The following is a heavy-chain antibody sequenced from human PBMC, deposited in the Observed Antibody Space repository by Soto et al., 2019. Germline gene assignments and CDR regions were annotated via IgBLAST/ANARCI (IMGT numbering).Heavy chain of an antibody. Sequence: QVQLQESGPGLVKPSETLSLTCTVSGGSVSSGSYYWSWIRQPPGKGLEWIGYIYYSGSTNYNPSLQSRVTISVDTSKNQFSLKLSSVTAADTAVYYCARCVRDEFFPDYWGQGTLVTVSS. D-gene: IGHD3-3*01. V-gene: IGHV4-61*01. CDR3: ARCVRDEFFPDY. CDR2: IYYSGST. CDR1: GGSVSSGSYY. J-gene: IGHJ4*02.